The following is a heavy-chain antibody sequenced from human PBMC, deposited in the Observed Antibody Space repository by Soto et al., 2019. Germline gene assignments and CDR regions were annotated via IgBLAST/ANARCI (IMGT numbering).Heavy chain of an antibody. D-gene: IGHD2-2*01. CDR2: IYHSGST. CDR1: GGSISSSNW. V-gene: IGHV4-4*02. J-gene: IGHJ6*02. CDR3: ARAKEGPGDIVVVPADGDYYYYGMDV. Sequence: SETLSLTCAVSGGSISSSNWWSWVRQPPGKGLEWIGEIYHSGSTNYNPSLKSRVTISVDKSKNQFSLKLSSVTAADTAVYYWARAKEGPGDIVVVPADGDYYYYGMDVWGQGTTVTVSS.